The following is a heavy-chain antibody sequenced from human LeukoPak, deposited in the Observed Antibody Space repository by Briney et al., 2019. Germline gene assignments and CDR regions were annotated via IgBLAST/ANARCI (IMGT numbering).Heavy chain of an antibody. CDR2: ISSSGSTI. CDR3: ARSGYYVYYFDY. Sequence: GGSLRPSCAASGFTFSSYEMNWVRQAPGKGLEWVSYISSSGSTIYYADSVKGRFTISRDNAKNSMYLQMNSLRAEDTAVYYCARSGYYVYYFDYWGQGTLVTVSS. CDR1: GFTFSSYE. J-gene: IGHJ4*02. D-gene: IGHD3-22*01. V-gene: IGHV3-48*03.